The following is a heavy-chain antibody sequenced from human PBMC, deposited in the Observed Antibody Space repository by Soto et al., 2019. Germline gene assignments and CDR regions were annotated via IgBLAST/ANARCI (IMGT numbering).Heavy chain of an antibody. J-gene: IGHJ6*02. Sequence: PSQPLSLTFSISGDSVSSNSAAWNWIRQSPSIGLEWLGRTYYSSKWYNDYAVSVKSRITINPDTSKNQFSLQLNSVTPEDTAVYYCARGVIVGATPGMDVWGQGTTVTVSS. CDR3: ARGVIVGATPGMDV. CDR2: TYYSSKWYN. D-gene: IGHD1-26*01. CDR1: GDSVSSNSAA. V-gene: IGHV6-1*01.